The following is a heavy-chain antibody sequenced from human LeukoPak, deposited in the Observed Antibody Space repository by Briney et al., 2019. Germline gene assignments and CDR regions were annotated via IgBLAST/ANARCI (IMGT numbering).Heavy chain of an antibody. Sequence: NSSETLSLTCTVSGGSISSYYWSWIRQPPGKGLEWIGYIYYSGSTNYNPSLKSRVTISVDTSKNQFSLKLSSVTAADTAVYYCARFLRFGELDYWGQGTLVTVSS. D-gene: IGHD3-10*01. CDR3: ARFLRFGELDY. V-gene: IGHV4-59*01. CDR1: GGSISSYY. CDR2: IYYSGST. J-gene: IGHJ4*02.